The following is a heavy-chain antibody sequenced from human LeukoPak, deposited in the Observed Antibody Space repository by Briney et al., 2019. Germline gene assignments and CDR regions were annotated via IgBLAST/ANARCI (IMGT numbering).Heavy chain of an antibody. CDR2: INHSGST. Sequence: PSETLSLTCAVYGGSFSGYYWSWIRQPPGKGLEWIGEINHSGSTNYNPSLKSRVTISVDTSKNQFSLKLSSVNAADTAVYYCAREPDIAARRVWFDPWGQGTLVTVSS. D-gene: IGHD6-6*01. CDR1: GGSFSGYY. CDR3: AREPDIAARRVWFDP. V-gene: IGHV4-34*01. J-gene: IGHJ5*02.